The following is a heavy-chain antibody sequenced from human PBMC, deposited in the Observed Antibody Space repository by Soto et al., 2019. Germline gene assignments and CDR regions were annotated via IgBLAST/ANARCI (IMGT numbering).Heavy chain of an antibody. CDR1: GDSLSNNSAA. D-gene: IGHD5-12*01. J-gene: IGHJ4*02. CDR3: ARDQGNVATIAH. Sequence: SQTLSLTCVISGDSLSNNSAAWNWIRQSPSRGLEWLGRTYYRSRWYNHYAESVKSRITINPDTSKNQLSLHLKSVTPEDSAVYYCARDQGNVATIAHWAQGTLVTVSS. V-gene: IGHV6-1*01. CDR2: TYYRSRWYN.